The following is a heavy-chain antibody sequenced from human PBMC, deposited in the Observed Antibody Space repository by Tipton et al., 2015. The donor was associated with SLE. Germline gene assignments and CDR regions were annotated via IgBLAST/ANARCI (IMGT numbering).Heavy chain of an antibody. CDR3: AGRGYSSSWSSFDV. V-gene: IGHV3-30*03. J-gene: IGHJ2*01. D-gene: IGHD6-13*01. CDR2: ISFDGNDQ. Sequence: SLRLSCAAAGFTFSSYSMNWVRQAPGKGLEWVTLISFDGNDQYYADSVKGRFTISRDNSKNTVYLELNSLGAEDTAVYYCAGRGYSSSWSSFDVWGRGTLVTVSS. CDR1: GFTFSSYS.